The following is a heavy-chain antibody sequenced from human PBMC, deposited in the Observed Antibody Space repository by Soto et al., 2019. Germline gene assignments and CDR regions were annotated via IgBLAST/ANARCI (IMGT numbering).Heavy chain of an antibody. CDR3: AKELSRSSGRGAFNL. D-gene: IGHD6-19*01. V-gene: IGHV3-23*01. J-gene: IGHJ3*01. CDR2: IDSSGTT. CDR1: GFTFDLYA. Sequence: GSLRLSCAASGFTFDLYAMNWVRQAPGSGLEWVSVIDSSGTTYYADSVKGRFTISRDNSRNMLFLQTHSLRAEDTAVYYCAKELSRSSGRGAFNLWGRGTMVTVSS.